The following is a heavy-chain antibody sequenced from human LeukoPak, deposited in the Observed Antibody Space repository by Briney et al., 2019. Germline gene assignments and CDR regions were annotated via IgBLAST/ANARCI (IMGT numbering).Heavy chain of an antibody. CDR3: ARAKDGTNILDY. CDR2: ISYNGVNK. D-gene: IGHD5-24*01. Sequence: PGGSLRLSCASSGFIFSDYAMHWVRQPRARGGEGVTLISYNGVNKYYADSVKGRFTISRDNSKNTLYLQRNSLRAEDTAVYYCARAKDGTNILDYWGQGTLVTVSS. V-gene: IGHV3-30-3*01. CDR1: GFIFSDYA. J-gene: IGHJ4*02.